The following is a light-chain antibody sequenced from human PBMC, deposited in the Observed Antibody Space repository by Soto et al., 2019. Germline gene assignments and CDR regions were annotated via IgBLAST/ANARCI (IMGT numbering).Light chain of an antibody. J-gene: IGKJ1*01. V-gene: IGKV3-15*01. Sequence: EVVLTQSPATLSVSPGEGATLSCRASQNVGRNLAWYQHQSGQAPRVLIYAASARATGIPARFSGSGSGTEFTLTISSLQSEDFALYYCQQYNNWPRTFGQGTKVEIK. CDR1: QNVGRN. CDR3: QQYNNWPRT. CDR2: AAS.